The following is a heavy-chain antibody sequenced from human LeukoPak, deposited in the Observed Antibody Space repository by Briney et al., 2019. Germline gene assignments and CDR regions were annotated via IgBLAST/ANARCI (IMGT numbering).Heavy chain of an antibody. V-gene: IGHV5-51*01. CDR2: IYPAHSDT. CDR3: ASPGQTNAFYI. Sequence: GESLKISCKASGYRFTSHWIGWVRQMPGKGLELMGIIYPAHSDTRYSPSYEGQVTISVDKSISTAYLQWSSLKASDTAMYYCASPGQTNAFYIWGRGTVVTVSS. CDR1: GYRFTSHW. J-gene: IGHJ3*02. D-gene: IGHD1-1*01.